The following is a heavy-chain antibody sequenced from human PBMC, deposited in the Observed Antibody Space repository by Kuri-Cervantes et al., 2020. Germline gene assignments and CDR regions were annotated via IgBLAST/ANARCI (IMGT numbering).Heavy chain of an antibody. CDR1: GFTFSSYW. V-gene: IGHV3-7*01. CDR3: AREDRVGAYYYGMDV. D-gene: IGHD1-26*01. Sequence: GGSLRLSCAASGFTFSSYWMSWVRQAPGKGLGWVANIKQDGSEKYYVDSVKGRFTISRDNAKNSLYLQMNSLRAEDTAVYYCAREDRVGAYYYGMDVWGQGTTVTVSS. CDR2: IKQDGSEK. J-gene: IGHJ6*02.